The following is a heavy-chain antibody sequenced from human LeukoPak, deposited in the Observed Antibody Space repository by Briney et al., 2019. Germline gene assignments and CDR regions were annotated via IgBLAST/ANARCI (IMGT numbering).Heavy chain of an antibody. V-gene: IGHV3-21*01. CDR1: GFTFSSYS. J-gene: IGHJ4*02. CDR2: ISSSSSYI. CDR3: ATHGYSELRYFDWSTNE. D-gene: IGHD3-9*01. Sequence: GGSLRLSCAASGFTFSSYSMNWVRQAPGKGLEGVSSISSSSSYIYYAGSVKGRFTISRDNAKNSLYLQMDSLRAEDTAVYYCATHGYSELRYFDWSTNEWGQGTLVTVSS.